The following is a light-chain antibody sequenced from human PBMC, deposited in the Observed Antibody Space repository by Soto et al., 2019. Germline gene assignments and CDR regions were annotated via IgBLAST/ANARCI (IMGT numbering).Light chain of an antibody. J-gene: IGLJ1*01. V-gene: IGLV2-14*01. CDR3: CSYAGSSPYV. CDR2: AVT. CDR1: SSDVGGYNY. Sequence: QSALTQPASVSGSPGQSITISCTGTSSDVGGYNYVSWYQQHPGKAPKLMIYAVTDRPSGVSSRFSGSKSGNTASLTISGLQAEDEADYYCCSYAGSSPYVFGTGTKVTVL.